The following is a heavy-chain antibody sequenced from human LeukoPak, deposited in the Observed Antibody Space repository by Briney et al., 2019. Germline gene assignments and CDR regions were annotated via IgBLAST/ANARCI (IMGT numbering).Heavy chain of an antibody. Sequence: PGRSLRLSCAASGFTFSSYAMHWARQAPGKGLEWVAVISYDGSNKYYADSVKGRFTISRDNSKNTLYLQMNSLRAEDTAVYYCARSGLRYFDWLSHYFDYWGRGTLVTVSS. J-gene: IGHJ4*02. CDR1: GFTFSSYA. CDR2: ISYDGSNK. D-gene: IGHD3-9*01. CDR3: ARSGLRYFDWLSHYFDY. V-gene: IGHV3-30*04.